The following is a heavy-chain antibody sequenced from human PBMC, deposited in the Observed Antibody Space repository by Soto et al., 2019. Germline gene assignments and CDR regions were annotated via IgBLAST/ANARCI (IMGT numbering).Heavy chain of an antibody. CDR2: TSGSGDNT. CDR3: AKGYYSGYDLAYFDY. Sequence: EVQLLESGGGLVQPGGSLRLSCAASGFSFDDYAMTWVRQAAGKGLEWVSATSGSGDNTYYADSVKGRFTISRDNSKNTLYLQLNSLRAEDTAVYYCAKGYYSGYDLAYFDYWGQGTRVTVSS. CDR1: GFSFDDYA. J-gene: IGHJ4*02. V-gene: IGHV3-23*01. D-gene: IGHD5-12*01.